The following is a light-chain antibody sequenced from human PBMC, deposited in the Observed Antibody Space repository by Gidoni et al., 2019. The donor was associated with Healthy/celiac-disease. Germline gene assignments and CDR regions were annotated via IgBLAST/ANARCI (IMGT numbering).Light chain of an antibody. Sequence: DIQMTQSPSSLSASVGDRVTITCQASQDISNHLNWYQQKPGKAPKLLIYESSNLETWFPSRFSGSGSGTDFTFPIISLQPEDIATYYCQQYDNLLTFTFXPXTKVDIK. V-gene: IGKV1-33*01. J-gene: IGKJ3*01. CDR1: QDISNH. CDR2: ESS. CDR3: QQYDNLLTFT.